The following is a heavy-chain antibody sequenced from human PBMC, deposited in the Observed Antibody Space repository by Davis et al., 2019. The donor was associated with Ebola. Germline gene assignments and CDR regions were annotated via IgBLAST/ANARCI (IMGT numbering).Heavy chain of an antibody. CDR2: INPNSGGT. CDR1: GYTFIGYY. D-gene: IGHD6-6*01. Sequence: ASVKVSCKASGYTFIGYYMHWVRQAPGQGLEWMGRINPNSGGTNYAQKFQGRVTMTRDTSISTAYMELSRLRSDDTAVYYCAREGSSIAARLPWFDPWGQGTLVTVSS. J-gene: IGHJ5*02. V-gene: IGHV1-2*06. CDR3: AREGSSIAARLPWFDP.